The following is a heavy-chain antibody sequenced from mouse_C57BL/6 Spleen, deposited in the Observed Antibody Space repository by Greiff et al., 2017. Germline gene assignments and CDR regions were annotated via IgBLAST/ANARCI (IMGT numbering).Heavy chain of an antibody. CDR1: GYTFTSYG. D-gene: IGHD2-1*01. V-gene: IGHV1-81*01. Sequence: QVHVKQSGAELARPGASVKLSCKASGYTFTSYGISWVKQRTGQGLEWIGEIYPRSGNTYYNEKFKGKATLTADKSSSTAYMELRSLTSEDSAVYVCASPMVTTYYFDYWGQGTTLTVSS. J-gene: IGHJ2*01. CDR2: IYPRSGNT. CDR3: ASPMVTTYYFDY.